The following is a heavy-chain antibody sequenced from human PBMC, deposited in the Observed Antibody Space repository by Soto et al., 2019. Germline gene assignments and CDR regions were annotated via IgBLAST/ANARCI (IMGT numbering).Heavy chain of an antibody. CDR2: TYYRSKWYN. J-gene: IGHJ5*02. V-gene: IGHV6-1*01. CDR3: ARAGVAVAAFDP. D-gene: IGHD6-19*01. Sequence: SQTLSLTCAISGGSVSSNSAAWNWIRQSPSRGLEWLGRTYYRSKWYNDYAVSVKSRITINPDTSKNQFSLQLTSVTPEDTAVYFCARAGVAVAAFDPWGQETLVTVSS. CDR1: GGSVSSNSAA.